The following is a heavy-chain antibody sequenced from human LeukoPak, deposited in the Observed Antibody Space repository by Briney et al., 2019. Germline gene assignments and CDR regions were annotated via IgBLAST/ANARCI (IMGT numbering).Heavy chain of an antibody. D-gene: IGHD1-26*01. Sequence: PGGSLRLSCAASGFTFSSYAMSWVRQAPGKGLEWVAVISYDGSNKYYADSVKGRFTISRDNSKNTLYLQMNSLRAEDTAVYYCARPRYSGSYYPFDYWGQGTLITVSS. J-gene: IGHJ4*02. CDR3: ARPRYSGSYYPFDY. CDR2: ISYDGSNK. CDR1: GFTFSSYA. V-gene: IGHV3-30-3*01.